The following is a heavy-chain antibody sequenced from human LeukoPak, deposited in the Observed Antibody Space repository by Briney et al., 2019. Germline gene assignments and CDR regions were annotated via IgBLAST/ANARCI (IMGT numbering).Heavy chain of an antibody. D-gene: IGHD2-2*01. CDR1: GLDFNREG. CDR2: IKYYGREK. V-gene: IGHV3-30*02. J-gene: IGHJ4*02. Sequence: GGLGLPLGAAGLDFNREGMEWVRRAPGKGGGGGGFIKYYGREKIYADSVKGRFPISRDNSKNTLYLQMNSLRAEDTAVYYCAKDNPIEEVPGLGPGHWGQGTLVTVSS. CDR3: AKDNPIEEVPGLGPGH.